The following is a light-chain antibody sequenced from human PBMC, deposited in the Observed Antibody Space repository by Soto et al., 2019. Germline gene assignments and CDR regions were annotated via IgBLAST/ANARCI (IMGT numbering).Light chain of an antibody. Sequence: IQLTQSPSSLSASVGDRVTITCRASQGISSYLAWYQQKPGKAPKLLIYAASTLQNGVPSRFSGSGSGTNFTLTISSLQPEDFATYYCQQLNGYLSITFCQGTRLEIK. J-gene: IGKJ5*01. CDR2: AAS. V-gene: IGKV1-9*01. CDR1: QGISSY. CDR3: QQLNGYLSIT.